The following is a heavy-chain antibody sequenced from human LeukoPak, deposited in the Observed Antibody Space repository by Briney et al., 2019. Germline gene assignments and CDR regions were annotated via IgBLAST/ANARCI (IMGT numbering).Heavy chain of an antibody. Sequence: GGSRRLSCAASGFTFSSYEMNWFRQAPGKGLGWVSYISSSGSTIYYADSVKGRFTISRDNAKNSLYLQMNSLRAEDTAVYYCARGPYPGYCSGGSCYVVWDYWGQGTLVTVSS. V-gene: IGHV3-48*03. D-gene: IGHD2-15*01. J-gene: IGHJ4*02. CDR1: GFTFSSYE. CDR3: ARGPYPGYCSGGSCYVVWDY. CDR2: ISSSGSTI.